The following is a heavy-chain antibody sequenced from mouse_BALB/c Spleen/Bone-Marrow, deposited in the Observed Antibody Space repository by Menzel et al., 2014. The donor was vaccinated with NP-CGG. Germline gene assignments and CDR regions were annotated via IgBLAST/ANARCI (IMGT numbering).Heavy chain of an antibody. D-gene: IGHD2-10*02. Sequence: EVMLVESGGGLVKPGGSLKLSCAASGFTFSSYTMSWVRQTPEKRLEWVATISTGGSYTDYPDSVKGRFTISRDNAKNTLYLQMSSLKSEDTAMYYCTRDQRYGSYIYAMDYWGQGTSVTVSS. CDR2: ISTGGSYT. J-gene: IGHJ4*01. CDR3: TRDQRYGSYIYAMDY. CDR1: GFTFSSYT. V-gene: IGHV5-6-4*01.